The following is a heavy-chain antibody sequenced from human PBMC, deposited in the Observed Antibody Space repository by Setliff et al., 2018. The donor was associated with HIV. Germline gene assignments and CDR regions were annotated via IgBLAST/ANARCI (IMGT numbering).Heavy chain of an antibody. Sequence: GGSLRLSCEASEFAFSSYSMNWVRQAPGEGLEWVSYISSSSSSIYYADSVRGRFTISRDNAQNSLHLQLSSLRAEDTAIYYCARDFTDHPYYYMGVWGKGTTVTVSS. D-gene: IGHD2-8*02. V-gene: IGHV3-48*01. CDR3: ARDFTDHPYYYMGV. CDR2: ISSSSSSI. CDR1: EFAFSSYS. J-gene: IGHJ6*03.